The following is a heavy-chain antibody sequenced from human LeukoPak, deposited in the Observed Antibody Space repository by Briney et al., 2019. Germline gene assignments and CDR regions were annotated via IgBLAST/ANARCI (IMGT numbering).Heavy chain of an antibody. CDR3: AGRGIAVADYPY. CDR1: GGSISSYY. D-gene: IGHD6-19*01. V-gene: IGHV4-59*08. Sequence: SETLSLTCTVPGGSISSYYWSWIRQPPGKVLEWIGYIYYSGSTNYNPSLKSRVTISVDTSKNQFSLKLSSVTAADTAVYYCAGRGIAVADYPYWGQGTLVTVSS. J-gene: IGHJ4*02. CDR2: IYYSGST.